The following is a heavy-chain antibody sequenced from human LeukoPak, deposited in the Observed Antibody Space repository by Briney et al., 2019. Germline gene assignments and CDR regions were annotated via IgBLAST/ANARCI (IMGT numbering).Heavy chain of an antibody. CDR3: ANKYSSSSGAFDI. J-gene: IGHJ3*02. CDR2: IYPGDSDT. CDR1: GYSFTSYW. D-gene: IGHD6-6*01. V-gene: IGHV5-51*01. Sequence: PGASLQISCKGSGYSFTSYWIGWVRQMPGKGLEWMGIIYPGDSDTRYSPSFQGQVTISADKSISTAYLQWSSLKASDTAMYYCANKYSSSSGAFDIWGQGTMVTVSS.